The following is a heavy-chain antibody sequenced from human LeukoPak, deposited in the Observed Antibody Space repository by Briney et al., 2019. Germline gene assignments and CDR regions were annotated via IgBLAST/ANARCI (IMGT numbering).Heavy chain of an antibody. CDR2: INPNSGGT. V-gene: IGHV1-2*04. J-gene: IGHJ4*02. D-gene: IGHD4-17*01. Sequence: ASVKVSCKASGYTFTGYYMHWVRQAPGQGLEWMGWINPNSGGTNYAQKFQGWVTMTRDTSISTAYMELSRLRSDDTAVYYCAREGGDYNFILDYWGQGTLVTVSS. CDR1: GYTFTGYY. CDR3: AREGGDYNFILDY.